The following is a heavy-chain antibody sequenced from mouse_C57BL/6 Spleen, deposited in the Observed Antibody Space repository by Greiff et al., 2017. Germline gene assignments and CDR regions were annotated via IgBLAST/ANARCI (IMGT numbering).Heavy chain of an antibody. V-gene: IGHV1-47*01. CDR3: ARGRDDYDGVAWFAY. Sequence: QVQLKQSGAELVKPGASVKMSCKASGYTFTTYPIEWMKQNHGKSLEWIGNFHPYNDDTKYNEKFKGKATLTVEKSSSTVYLELSRLTSDDSAVYYCARGRDDYDGVAWFAYWGQGTLVTVSA. CDR2: FHPYNDDT. CDR1: GYTFTTYP. J-gene: IGHJ3*01. D-gene: IGHD2-4*01.